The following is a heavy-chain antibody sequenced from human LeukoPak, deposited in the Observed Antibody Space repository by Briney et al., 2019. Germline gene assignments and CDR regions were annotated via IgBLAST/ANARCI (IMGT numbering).Heavy chain of an antibody. CDR2: ISDADGSIT. D-gene: IGHD2-15*01. V-gene: IGHV3-74*01. Sequence: GGSLRLSCAASGFTLSSYWLHWVRQAPGKGLVWVSRISDADGSITDYADSVRGRFTTSRDTAKNTLYLEMNSLGAEDTAVYYCARDLSGYSDYWGQGTLVTVSS. CDR1: GFTLSSYW. J-gene: IGHJ4*02. CDR3: ARDLSGYSDY.